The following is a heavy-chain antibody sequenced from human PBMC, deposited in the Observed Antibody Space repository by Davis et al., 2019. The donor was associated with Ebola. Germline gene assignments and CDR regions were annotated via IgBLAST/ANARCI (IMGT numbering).Heavy chain of an antibody. CDR2: ITDSGGHT. CDR3: AASSGWFAPFDF. CDR1: GFSFGTYA. J-gene: IGHJ3*01. V-gene: IGHV3-23*01. D-gene: IGHD6-19*01. Sequence: GESLKISCAASGFSFGTYAVSWVRQAPGKGLEWVSGITDSGGHTFYGGSVKGRFTISRDNSKNTLYLQMSNLRVEDTAVYFCAASSGWFAPFDFWGQGTMVTVSS.